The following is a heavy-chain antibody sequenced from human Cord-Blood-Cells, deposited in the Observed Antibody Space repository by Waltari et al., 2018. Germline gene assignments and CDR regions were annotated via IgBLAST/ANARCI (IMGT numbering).Heavy chain of an antibody. CDR2: MNPNSGNT. V-gene: IGHV1-8*03. Sequence: QVQLVQSGAEVKKPGATVKVSRKASGYPFTSYDINWVRQATGQGLEWMGWMNPNSGNTGYAQKFRGRVTITRNTSISTAYMELSSLRSEDTAVYYCARVLYTGATYWYFDLWGRGTLVTVSS. J-gene: IGHJ2*01. CDR1: GYPFTSYD. D-gene: IGHD3-10*01. CDR3: ARVLYTGATYWYFDL.